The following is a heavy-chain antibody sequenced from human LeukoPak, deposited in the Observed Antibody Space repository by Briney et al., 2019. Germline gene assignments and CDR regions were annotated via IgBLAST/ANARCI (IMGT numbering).Heavy chain of an antibody. D-gene: IGHD2-21*02. J-gene: IGHJ6*02. CDR1: GYTFTSYG. CDR2: ISAYNGNT. CDR3: ARKCGGDCYSPPYYYYGMDV. V-gene: IGHV1-18*01. Sequence: GASVKVSCKASGYTFTSYGISWVRQAPGQGLEWMGWISAYNGNTNYAQTLQGRVTMTTDTSTSTAYMELRSPRSDDTAVYYCARKCGGDCYSPPYYYYGMDVWGQGTTVTVSS.